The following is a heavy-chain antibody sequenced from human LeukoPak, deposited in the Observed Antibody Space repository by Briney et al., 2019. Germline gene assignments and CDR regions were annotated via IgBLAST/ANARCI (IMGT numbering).Heavy chain of an antibody. D-gene: IGHD3-9*01. CDR1: GFTFGSYG. CDR2: IWYDGSNK. V-gene: IGHV3-33*06. Sequence: GRSLRLSCAPSGFTFGSYGMHWVRQAPGKGLEWVAVIWYDGSNKYYADSVKGRFTISRDNSKNTLYLQMNSLRAEDTAVYYCAKDRTPGWYFDYWGQGTLVTVSS. CDR3: AKDRTPGWYFDY. J-gene: IGHJ4*02.